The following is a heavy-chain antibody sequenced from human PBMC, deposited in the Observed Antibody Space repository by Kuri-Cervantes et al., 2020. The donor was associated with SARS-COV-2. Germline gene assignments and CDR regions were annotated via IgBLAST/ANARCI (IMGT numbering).Heavy chain of an antibody. CDR2: IYYSGSN. CDR3: ARGKFEMATIPDAFDI. J-gene: IGHJ3*02. Sequence: SETLSLTCTVSGGSISSSSYYWGWIRQPPGKGRKWIRGIYYSGSNYYNPSLKSRITISVDTSKNQFSLKLSSVTAADTSVCYCARGKFEMATIPDAFDIWGQGTMVTVSS. D-gene: IGHD5-24*01. CDR1: GGSISSSSYY. V-gene: IGHV4-39*01.